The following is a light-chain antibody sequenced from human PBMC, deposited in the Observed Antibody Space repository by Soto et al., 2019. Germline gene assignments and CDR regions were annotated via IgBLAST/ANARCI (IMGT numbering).Light chain of an antibody. CDR3: PQFNISPFT. CDR1: QDIRSS. Sequence: DIQLTQSPSFLSASVGDRLTINCRASQDIRSSLAWYQQKPGKSPNLLIYTVSTLQSGVPSRFSGSRYWTVFTLTISSLQPEAFDTDYCPQFNISPFTIGGGTKGKI. V-gene: IGKV1-9*01. J-gene: IGKJ4*02. CDR2: TVS.